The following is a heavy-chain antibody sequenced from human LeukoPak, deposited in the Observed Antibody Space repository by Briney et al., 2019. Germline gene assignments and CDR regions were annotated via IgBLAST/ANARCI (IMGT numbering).Heavy chain of an antibody. V-gene: IGHV3-43*02. CDR3: AKKSGAAGNFDY. J-gene: IGHJ4*02. CDR2: ISEDASRT. Sequence: PGGSLRLSCAASGFSFPDHVMHWVRQAPGKGLEWVSFISEDASRTYYADSVRGRFTISRDNSKSSLSLQMRSLTAGDTALYFCAKKSGAAGNFDYWGQGTLVTVSS. D-gene: IGHD6-13*01. CDR1: GFSFPDHV.